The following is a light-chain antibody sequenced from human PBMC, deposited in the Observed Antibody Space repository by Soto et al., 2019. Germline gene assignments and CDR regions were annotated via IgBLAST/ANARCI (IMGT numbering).Light chain of an antibody. CDR3: SSFTSRFTFV. Sequence: LTQPASGTRSPGQSIAISRTGTRSDVGAYNYVSWYQQHPGKATKLMISELTNRPSGVSDRFSGSKSGNTASLTISGLQAEDEADYYCSSFTSRFTFVFGTGTKVSGL. CDR2: ELT. J-gene: IGLJ1*01. V-gene: IGLV2-14*01. CDR1: RSDVGAYNY.